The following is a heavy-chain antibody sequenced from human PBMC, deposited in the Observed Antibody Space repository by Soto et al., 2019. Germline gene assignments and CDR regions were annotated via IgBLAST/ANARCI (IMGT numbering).Heavy chain of an antibody. V-gene: IGHV1-69*02. CDR1: GGTFSSYT. CDR2: IIPILGIA. J-gene: IGHJ4*02. CDR3: ARTFRGYSSGFDY. Sequence: QVQLVQSGAEVKKPGSSVKVSCKASGGTFSSYTISWVRQAPGQGLEWMGRIIPILGIANYAQKFQRRGTITADKSTSTAYMELRSLRSEDTAVYYCARTFRGYSSGFDYWGRGTLVTVSS. D-gene: IGHD6-19*01.